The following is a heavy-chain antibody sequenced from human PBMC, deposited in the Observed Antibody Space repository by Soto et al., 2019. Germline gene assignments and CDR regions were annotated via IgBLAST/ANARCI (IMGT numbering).Heavy chain of an antibody. CDR1: RFTFSRYA. Sequence: QVQLVESGGGVVQPGRSLRLSCAASRFTFSRYAMHWVRQAPGKGLEWVAVISYDGRQKHYVDSVKGRFTISRDESDNTLYLQMSSLRPEDTAVYYCAKDGYCDTYYFDHWGQGTLVTVSS. V-gene: IGHV3-30*04. D-gene: IGHD2-2*03. J-gene: IGHJ4*02. CDR2: ISYDGRQK. CDR3: AKDGYCDTYYFDH.